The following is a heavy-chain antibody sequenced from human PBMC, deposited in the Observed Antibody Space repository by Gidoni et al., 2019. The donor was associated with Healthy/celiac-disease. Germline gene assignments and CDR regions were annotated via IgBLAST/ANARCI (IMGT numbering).Heavy chain of an antibody. CDR3: ANHPGFQGVKN. Sequence: EVQLLESGGGLVQPGGSLRLSCAASGFTFSSYAMSWVRQAPGKGLAWVSAISGSSDGTYYADSVKGRFTITRDNSKNTLNLQMNSLRAEDTAVYYCANHPGFQGVKNWGQGTLVTVSS. J-gene: IGHJ4*02. V-gene: IGHV3-23*01. D-gene: IGHD3-10*01. CDR1: GFTFSSYA. CDR2: ISGSSDGT.